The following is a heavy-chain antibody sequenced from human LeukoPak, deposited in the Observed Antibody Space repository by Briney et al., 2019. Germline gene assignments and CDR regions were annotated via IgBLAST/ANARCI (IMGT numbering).Heavy chain of an antibody. J-gene: IGHJ5*02. D-gene: IGHD4-23*01. Sequence: PGGSLRLSCAASGFTFSSYAMSWVRQAPGKGLEWVSAISGSGGSTYYADSVKGRFTISRDNSKNTLYLQMNSLRAEDTAVYYCARDYGGNPGSPWFDPWGQGTLVTVSS. CDR3: ARDYGGNPGSPWFDP. V-gene: IGHV3-23*01. CDR1: GFTFSSYA. CDR2: ISGSGGST.